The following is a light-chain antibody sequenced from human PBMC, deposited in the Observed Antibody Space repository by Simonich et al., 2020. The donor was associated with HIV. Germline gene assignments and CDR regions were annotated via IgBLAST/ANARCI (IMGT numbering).Light chain of an antibody. Sequence: EIVMTQSPATLSVSPGERATLSCRASQSVSSDLAWYQKKPGQAPRLLIYGASTRATGVPARFSGSGSGTEFTLTISSLQSEDFAVYYCQQHNNWPTFGQGTKVEIK. CDR3: QQHNNWPT. J-gene: IGKJ2*01. CDR1: QSVSSD. CDR2: GAS. V-gene: IGKV3-15*01.